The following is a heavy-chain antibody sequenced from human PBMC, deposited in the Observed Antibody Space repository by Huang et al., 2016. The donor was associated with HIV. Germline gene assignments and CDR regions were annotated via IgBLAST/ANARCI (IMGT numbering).Heavy chain of an antibody. CDR3: ATKTAGMDI. V-gene: IGHV3-7*01. CDR2: IKQDETEK. J-gene: IGHJ6*02. Sequence: VESGGHSVQPGGSLRLSCVGSTFTFGAYWMSWVRQPPGKGLECVANIKQDETEKYYVDSVKGRFNISRDNAKKVLFLEMDALRVEDTAIYFCATKTAGMDIWGQGTTVIVSS. CDR1: TFTFGAYW.